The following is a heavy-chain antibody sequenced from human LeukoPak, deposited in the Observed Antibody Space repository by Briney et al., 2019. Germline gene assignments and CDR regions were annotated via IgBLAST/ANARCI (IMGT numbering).Heavy chain of an antibody. D-gene: IGHD3-10*01. CDR1: GGSIISSSYY. CDR2: IYYGGST. Sequence: SETLSLTCTVSGGSIISSSYYWGWIRQPPGKGLEWIGHIYYGGSTNYNPSLKSRATMSVDTSMNQFSLKLSSVTAADTAVYYCAKTIRVRGDAYNWFDPWGQGTLVTVSS. V-gene: IGHV4-39*01. CDR3: AKTIRVRGDAYNWFDP. J-gene: IGHJ5*02.